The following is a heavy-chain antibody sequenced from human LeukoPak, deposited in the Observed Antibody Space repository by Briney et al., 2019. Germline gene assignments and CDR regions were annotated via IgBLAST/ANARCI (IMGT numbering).Heavy chain of an antibody. D-gene: IGHD3-16*01. V-gene: IGHV3-53*01. Sequence: PWGSLRLSCAASGFTVSGTHMSWVRQAPGKGLEWVSAMYTGGTTYYADSVTGRFTVSRDTSRNTLFLHMNRLRAEDTAVYYCAKDEATSGGGLASWGQGTLVIVSS. J-gene: IGHJ5*01. CDR1: GFTVSGTH. CDR3: AKDEATSGGGLAS. CDR2: MYTGGTT.